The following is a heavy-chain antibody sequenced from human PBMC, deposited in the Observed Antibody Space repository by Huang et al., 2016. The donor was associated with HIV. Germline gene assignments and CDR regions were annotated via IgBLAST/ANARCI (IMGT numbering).Heavy chain of an antibody. CDR1: GYTFINHY. D-gene: IGHD6-13*01. J-gene: IGHJ4*02. CDR3: ARGFGYTSSKNYFDY. CDR2: INPSGGST. Sequence: QVQLVQSGAEVKKPGASVKVSCKASGYTFINHYLHWVRQAPGQGLEWNGIINPSGGSTTYAQKFQGRVTLTRDTSTTSVYMELSSLRSEDTAVYYCARGFGYTSSKNYFDYWGQGTLVIVSS. V-gene: IGHV1-46*03.